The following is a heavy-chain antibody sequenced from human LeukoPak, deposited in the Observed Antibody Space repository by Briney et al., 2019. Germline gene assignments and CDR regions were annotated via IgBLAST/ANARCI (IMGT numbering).Heavy chain of an antibody. CDR3: AKDIAATDYYYYGMDV. J-gene: IGHJ6*02. D-gene: IGHD2-15*01. Sequence: GGSLRLSCAASGFTFSSYGMHWVRQAPGKGLEWVAVISYDGSNKYYADSVKGRFTISRDNSKNTLYLQMNSLRAEDTAVYYCAKDIAATDYYYYGMDVWGQGTTVTVSS. CDR2: ISYDGSNK. CDR1: GFTFSSYG. V-gene: IGHV3-30*18.